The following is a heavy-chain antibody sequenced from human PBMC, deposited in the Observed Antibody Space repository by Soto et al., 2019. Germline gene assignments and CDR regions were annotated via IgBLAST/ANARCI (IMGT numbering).Heavy chain of an antibody. CDR3: ARDRSAYDDFWSGYNAYYFDY. CDR1: GYTFTSYY. Sequence: QVQLVQSGAEVKKPGASVKVSCKASGYTFTSYYMHWVRQAPGQGLEWMGIINPSGGSTSYAQKFQGRVTMTRETSTSTVYMELSSLRSEDTAVYYCARDRSAYDDFWSGYNAYYFDYWGQGTLVTVSS. D-gene: IGHD3-3*01. CDR2: INPSGGST. J-gene: IGHJ4*02. V-gene: IGHV1-46*01.